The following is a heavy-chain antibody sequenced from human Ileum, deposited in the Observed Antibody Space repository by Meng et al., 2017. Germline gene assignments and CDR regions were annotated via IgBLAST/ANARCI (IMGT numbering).Heavy chain of an antibody. Sequence: QAQLQEAGPRLVKASGTLSLTCAVSGTWWSWVRQPPGKGLEWIGEIFQSGRTNYNPSLKSRVTISIDKSKSQISLQLSAVTAADTAVYSCATSNDRDVYYLGYWGQGTLVTVSS. J-gene: IGHJ4*02. D-gene: IGHD3-22*01. V-gene: IGHV4-4*02. CDR3: ATSNDRDVYYLGY. CDR2: IFQSGRT. CDR1: GTW.